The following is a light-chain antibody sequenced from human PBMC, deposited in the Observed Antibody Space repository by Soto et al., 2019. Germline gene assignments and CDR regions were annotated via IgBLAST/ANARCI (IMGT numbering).Light chain of an antibody. CDR3: AAWDDSLNGPHVV. J-gene: IGLJ2*01. CDR2: SNN. CDR1: SSNIGSNT. V-gene: IGLV1-44*01. Sequence: QSVLTQPPSASGTPGQRVTISCSGSSSNIGSNTVNWYQQLPGTAPKLLIYSNNQRPSGVPDRFSGSKSGTSASLAISGLQSEDEADYYCAAWDDSLNGPHVVFGGGTMVTVL.